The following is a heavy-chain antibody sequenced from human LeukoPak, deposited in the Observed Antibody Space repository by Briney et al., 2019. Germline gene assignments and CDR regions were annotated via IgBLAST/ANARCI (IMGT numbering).Heavy chain of an antibody. J-gene: IGHJ5*02. D-gene: IGHD3-3*01. CDR2: INGDGSST. Sequence: GGSLRLSCAASGFSSSSYWMSWVRQPPGKGLVWVSRINGDGSSTGYADSVRGRFTVSRDNAKKSLSLQMNSLRVEDTAIYYCARETYNDFWSGLNWFDPWGQGTLVTVSS. V-gene: IGHV3-74*01. CDR1: GFSSSSYW. CDR3: ARETYNDFWSGLNWFDP.